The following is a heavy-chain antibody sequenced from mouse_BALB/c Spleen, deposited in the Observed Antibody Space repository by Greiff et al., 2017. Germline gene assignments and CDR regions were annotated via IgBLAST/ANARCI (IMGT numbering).Heavy chain of an antibody. V-gene: IGHV2-9*02. CDR2: IWAGGST. J-gene: IGHJ1*01. CDR1: GFSLTSYG. CDR3: AREGNGNPWYFDV. Sequence: VMLVESGPGLVAPSQSLSITCTVSGFSLTSYGVHWVRQPPGKGLEWLGVIWAGGSTNYNSALMSRLSISKDNSKSQVFLKMNSLQTDDTAMYYCAREGNGNPWYFDVWGAGTTVTVSS. D-gene: IGHD2-1*01.